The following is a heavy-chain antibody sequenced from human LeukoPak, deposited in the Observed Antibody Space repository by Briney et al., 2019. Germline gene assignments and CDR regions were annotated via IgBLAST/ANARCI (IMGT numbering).Heavy chain of an antibody. Sequence: AASEKVSCKASGGTFSSYAISWVRQAPGQGLEWMGRIIPILGIANYAQKFQGRVTITADKSTSTAYMELSSLRSEDTAVYYCARGVAVYNWFDPWGQGTLVTVSS. CDR1: GGTFSSYA. V-gene: IGHV1-69*04. J-gene: IGHJ5*02. CDR2: IIPILGIA. D-gene: IGHD2-15*01. CDR3: ARGVAVYNWFDP.